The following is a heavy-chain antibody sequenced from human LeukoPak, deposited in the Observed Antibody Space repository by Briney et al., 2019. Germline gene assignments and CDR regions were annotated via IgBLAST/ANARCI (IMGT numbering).Heavy chain of an antibody. CDR1: GFTFSSYA. Sequence: GGSLRLSCAASGFTFSSYAMHWVRLAPGKGLEWVAVISYDGSNKYYADSVKGRFTISRDNSKNTLYPQMNSLRAEDTAVYYCARDRTNMRYCSSTSCYGYYYYGMDVWGQGTTVTVSS. V-gene: IGHV3-30-3*01. D-gene: IGHD2-2*01. J-gene: IGHJ6*02. CDR3: ARDRTNMRYCSSTSCYGYYYYGMDV. CDR2: ISYDGSNK.